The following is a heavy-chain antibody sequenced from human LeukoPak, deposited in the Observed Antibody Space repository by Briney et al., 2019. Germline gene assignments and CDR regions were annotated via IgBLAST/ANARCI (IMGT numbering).Heavy chain of an antibody. CDR1: GYTFTTSG. D-gene: IGHD2-2*01. V-gene: IGHV1-18*01. CDR3: ARGLVVPAAMGEFDY. J-gene: IGHJ4*02. Sequence: ASVKVSCKASGYTFTTSGINWVRQPPAQGLEWMGCINVYNSNTNYAQKSQERITMTRDTSTNTAYMQLRSLKSDDTAVYYCARGLVVPAAMGEFDYWGQGTLIAVSS. CDR2: INVYNSNT.